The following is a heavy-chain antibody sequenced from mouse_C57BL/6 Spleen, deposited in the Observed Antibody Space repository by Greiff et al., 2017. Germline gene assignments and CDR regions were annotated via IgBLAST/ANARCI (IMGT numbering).Heavy chain of an antibody. J-gene: IGHJ2*01. V-gene: IGHV1-69*01. Sequence: QVQLQQPGAELVMPGASVKLSCKASGYTFTSYWMHWVKQRPGQGLEWIGEIDPSDSYTNYNQKFKGKSTLTVDKSSSPAYMQLSSLTSEDSAVYYCARGSNRNYFDYWGQGTTLTVSS. CDR2: IDPSDSYT. CDR3: ARGSNRNYFDY. D-gene: IGHD2-5*01. CDR1: GYTFTSYW.